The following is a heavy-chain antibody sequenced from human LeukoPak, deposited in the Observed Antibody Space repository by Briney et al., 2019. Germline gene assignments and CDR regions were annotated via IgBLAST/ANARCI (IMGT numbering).Heavy chain of an antibody. D-gene: IGHD2-15*01. CDR1: GYTFTSYG. V-gene: IGHV1-18*01. CDR3: TYSTHSGMGFDY. CDR2: ISAYNGNT. J-gene: IGHJ4*02. Sequence: ASVKVSCKASGYTFTSYGISWVRQAPGQGLEWMGWISAYNGNTNYAQKPQGRVTMTTDTSTSTAYMELRSLRSDDTAVYYCTYSTHSGMGFDYWGQGTLVTVSS.